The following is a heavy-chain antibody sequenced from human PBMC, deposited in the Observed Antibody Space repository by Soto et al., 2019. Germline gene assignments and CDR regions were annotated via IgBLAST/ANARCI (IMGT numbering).Heavy chain of an antibody. CDR3: ARDSVGSGYD. CDR1: GGSISGYY. J-gene: IGHJ4*02. D-gene: IGHD5-12*01. Sequence: QVQLQESGPGLVKPSETLSLTCAVSGGSISGYYWSCIRQPPGKRLEWIGYIYYSGYTNYNPSLKSRVTISVDRSKNQFSLELRSVTASDTAVYYCARDSVGSGYDWGQGTLVTVSS. V-gene: IGHV4-59*01. CDR2: IYYSGYT.